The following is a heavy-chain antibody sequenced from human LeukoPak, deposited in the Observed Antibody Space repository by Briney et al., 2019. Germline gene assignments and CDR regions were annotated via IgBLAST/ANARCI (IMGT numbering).Heavy chain of an antibody. D-gene: IGHD3-10*01. V-gene: IGHV4-59*12. CDR1: GGSISSYY. CDR3: ARDHFGPQSRDRYLDY. Sequence: PSETLSLTCTVSGGSISSYYWSWIRQPPGKGLEWIGYIYYSGSTNYNPSLKSRVTISVDTSKNQFSLKLSSVTAADTAVYYCARDHFGPQSRDRYLDYWGQGTLVTVSS. J-gene: IGHJ4*02. CDR2: IYYSGST.